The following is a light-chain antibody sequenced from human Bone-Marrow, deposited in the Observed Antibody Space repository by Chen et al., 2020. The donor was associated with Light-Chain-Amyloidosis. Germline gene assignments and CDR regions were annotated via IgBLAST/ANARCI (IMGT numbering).Light chain of an antibody. CDR2: DAS. CDR3: QQYNDWPLT. Sequence: EIVMTQSPATLSLSPGERATLSCGASQGLNNKLAWYQQKPGQAPRLLIYDASTRATDIPSRLRGSGSGTEFTLTITSLTSEDFALYYCQQYNDWPLTFGGGTKVE. CDR1: QGLNNK. J-gene: IGKJ4*01. V-gene: IGKV3-15*01.